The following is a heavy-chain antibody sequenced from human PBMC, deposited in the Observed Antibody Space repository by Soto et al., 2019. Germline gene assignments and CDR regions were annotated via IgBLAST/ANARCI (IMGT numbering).Heavy chain of an antibody. CDR2: IDPSHSYT. CDR3: ARDDSSGYYYGMDI. J-gene: IGHJ6*02. Sequence: PGESLKISCKGPGYSFTSYWISWMRQMPGKGLERMGRIDPSHSYTNYSPYFQGHVTISADKSISTAYLQWSSLKASDTAMYYCARDDSSGYYYGMDIWGQGKTVTVSS. CDR1: GYSFTSYW. D-gene: IGHD3-22*01. V-gene: IGHV5-10-1*01.